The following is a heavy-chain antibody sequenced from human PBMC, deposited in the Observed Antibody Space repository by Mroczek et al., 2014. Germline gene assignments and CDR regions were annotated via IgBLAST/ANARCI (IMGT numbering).Heavy chain of an antibody. V-gene: IGHV3-30*18. CDR2: ISYDGSNK. Sequence: QVQLVQSGGGVVQPGRSLRLSCAASGFTFSSYGMHWVRQAPGKGLEWVAVISYDGSNKYYADSVKGRFTISRDNSKNTLYLQMNSLRAEDTAVYYCAKGPVDTAPPGTTWGQGTLVTGLL. D-gene: IGHD5-18*01. CDR1: GFTFSSYG. CDR3: AKGPVDTAPPGTT. J-gene: IGHJ4*02.